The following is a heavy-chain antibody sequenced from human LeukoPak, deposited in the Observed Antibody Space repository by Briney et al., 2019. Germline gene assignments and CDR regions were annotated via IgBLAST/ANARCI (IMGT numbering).Heavy chain of an antibody. CDR2: ISAYNGNT. CDR1: GYTFTSYG. J-gene: IGHJ6*02. Sequence: ASVKVSCKASGYTFTSYGISWVRQVPGQGLEWMGWISAYNGNTNYAQKLQGRVTMTTDTSTSTAYMELRSLRSDDTAVYYCARDSITMVRGPYYYYYGMDVWGQGTTVTVSS. V-gene: IGHV1-18*01. D-gene: IGHD3-10*01. CDR3: ARDSITMVRGPYYYYYGMDV.